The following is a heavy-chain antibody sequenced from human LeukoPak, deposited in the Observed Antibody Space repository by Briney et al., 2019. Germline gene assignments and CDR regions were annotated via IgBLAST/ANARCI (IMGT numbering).Heavy chain of an antibody. V-gene: IGHV3-33*06. CDR2: IWYDGSNK. CDR3: AKETGYSSGWYNAFDI. J-gene: IGHJ3*02. Sequence: GGSLRLSCAASGFTFSSYGMHWVRQAPGKGLEWVAVIWYDGSNKYYADSVKGRFTISRDNSMDTLYLQMNSLRAEDTAVYYCAKETGYSSGWYNAFDIWGQGTTVTVSS. D-gene: IGHD6-19*01. CDR1: GFTFSSYG.